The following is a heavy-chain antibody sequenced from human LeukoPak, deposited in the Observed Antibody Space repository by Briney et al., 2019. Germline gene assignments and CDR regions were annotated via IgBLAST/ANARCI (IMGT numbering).Heavy chain of an antibody. CDR2: IYYSGST. CDR3: ARRTGRRGIDYYFDY. Sequence: PSETLSLTCTVSGGSISSGGYYWSWIRQHPGKGLEWIGYIYYSGSTYYNPSLKSRVTISVDTSKNQFSLKLSSVTAADTAVYYCARRTGRRGIDYYFDYWGQGTLVTVSS. J-gene: IGHJ4*02. V-gene: IGHV4-31*03. CDR1: GGSISSGGYY.